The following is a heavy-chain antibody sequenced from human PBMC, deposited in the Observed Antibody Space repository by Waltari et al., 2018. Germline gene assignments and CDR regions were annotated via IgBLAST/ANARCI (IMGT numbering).Heavy chain of an antibody. Sequence: EVRVVESGGGLVQPGGSLRLSCDASGFTLSSHWMSWFRQAPGKGLEWVANMRPDGSQKYYVDSVKGRFTISRDNAKNSLYLQMNSLRVEDTAVYYCARDVDYWGQGTLVTVSS. CDR3: ARDVDY. CDR1: GFTLSSHW. V-gene: IGHV3-7*01. CDR2: MRPDGSQK. J-gene: IGHJ4*02.